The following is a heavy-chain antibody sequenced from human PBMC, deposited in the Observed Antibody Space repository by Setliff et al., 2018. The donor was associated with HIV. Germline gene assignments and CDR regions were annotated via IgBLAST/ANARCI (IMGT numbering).Heavy chain of an antibody. D-gene: IGHD3-10*01. CDR1: GYTFTNYW. J-gene: IGHJ4*02. CDR3: ARGGYWYDDNPYYRPFDY. Sequence: PGESLKISCEASGYTFTNYWIGWVRQMPGKGLEWMGIIYPGDSDIIYSPSFQGQVTISADKSITTAYLQWSSLKASDTAIYYCARGGYWYDDNPYYRPFDYWGQGTLVTVSS. V-gene: IGHV5-51*01. CDR2: IYPGDSDI.